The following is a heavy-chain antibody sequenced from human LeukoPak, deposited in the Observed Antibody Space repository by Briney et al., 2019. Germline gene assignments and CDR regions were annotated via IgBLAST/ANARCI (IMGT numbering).Heavy chain of an antibody. J-gene: IGHJ4*02. Sequence: GESLKISCKGSGYSFTSYWIGWVRQMPGKGLEWMGIIYPGDSDTRYSPSSQGQVTISADKSISTAYLQWSSLKASDTAMYYCARLAGLRYFDGSYYFDYWGQGTLVTVSS. V-gene: IGHV5-51*01. CDR3: ARLAGLRYFDGSYYFDY. CDR2: IYPGDSDT. CDR1: GYSFTSYW. D-gene: IGHD3-9*01.